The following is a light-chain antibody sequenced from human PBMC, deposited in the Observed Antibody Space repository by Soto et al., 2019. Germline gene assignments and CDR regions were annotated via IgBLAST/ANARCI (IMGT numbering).Light chain of an antibody. CDR1: QSVLYSSNNKNY. CDR2: WAS. CDR3: QQYYSTPPLT. J-gene: IGKJ4*01. V-gene: IGKV4-1*01. Sequence: DIVMTQSPDSLAVSLGERATINCKSSQSVLYSSNNKNYLAWYQQKPGQPPKLLIYWASTRESGVPDRFSGSGSETDFTLIISRLQAEDVAVYYCQQYYSTPPLTFGGGTKVEIK.